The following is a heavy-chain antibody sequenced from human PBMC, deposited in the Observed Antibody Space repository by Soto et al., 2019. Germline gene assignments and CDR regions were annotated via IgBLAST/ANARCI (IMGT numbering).Heavy chain of an antibody. CDR2: VHPANGNT. V-gene: IGHV1-3*01. CDR3: ARLTHSGSLELDY. CDR1: GYTFTTYT. J-gene: IGHJ4*02. D-gene: IGHD1-26*01. Sequence: QVQHVQSGAEVKNPGASVKVSCKASGYTFTTYTIHWVRQAPGHSLEWMGWVHPANGNTKYSQKFQGRVTITRDTFASTAYMELYSLRSEDTAVYYCARLTHSGSLELDYWGQGTLVTVSS.